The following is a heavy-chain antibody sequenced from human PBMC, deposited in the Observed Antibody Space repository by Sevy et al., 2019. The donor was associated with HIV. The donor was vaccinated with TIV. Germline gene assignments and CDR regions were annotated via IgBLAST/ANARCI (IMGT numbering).Heavy chain of an antibody. V-gene: IGHV4-59*08. J-gene: IGHJ4*02. CDR2: IYYNGHI. CDR1: GGSITSLY. D-gene: IGHD1-26*01. CDR3: SGENAWGRGYS. Sequence: SETLSLTCTVSGGSITSLYWNWIRQPPGKGREWIANIYYNGHINYNPSLKSRVTLSLDTSKNQSSLRLISVTAADTVMYYCSGENAWGRGYSWGQGTLVTVSS.